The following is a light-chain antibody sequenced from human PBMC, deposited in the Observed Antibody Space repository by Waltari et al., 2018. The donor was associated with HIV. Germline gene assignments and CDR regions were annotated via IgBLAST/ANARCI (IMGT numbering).Light chain of an antibody. CDR2: EVY. CDR1: SSDVGSYNL. CDR3: CSYAGSSIP. J-gene: IGLJ2*01. V-gene: IGLV2-23*02. Sequence: QSALTQPASVSGSIGQSITISCTGTSSDVGSYNLVSWYQHHPGKAPKLIIYEVYKRPPGVSKRFAGSKYGNTASLTVSGLQAEDEADYYCCSYAGSSIPFGGGTKLTVL.